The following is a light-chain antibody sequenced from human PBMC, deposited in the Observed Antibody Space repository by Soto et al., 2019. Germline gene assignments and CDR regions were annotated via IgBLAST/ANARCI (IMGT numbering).Light chain of an antibody. CDR3: SSHACSNGPFV. CDR2: DVN. Sequence: QSVLTQPPSASWSPGQSVTISCTGTSSDVGVYNYDPWYQQHPGKAPKVMIYDVNKRDSGVPDRFSGSKSGNTDSLAVSGLQAEYGADYYCSSHACSNGPFVFGTGTKLTVL. V-gene: IGLV2-8*01. CDR1: SSDVGVYNY. J-gene: IGLJ1*01.